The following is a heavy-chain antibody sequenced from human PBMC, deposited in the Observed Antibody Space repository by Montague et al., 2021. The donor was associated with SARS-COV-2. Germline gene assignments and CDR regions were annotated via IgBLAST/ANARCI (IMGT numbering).Heavy chain of an antibody. Sequence: SETLSLTCAVSGDSIMPADCWSWVRQPPGQGLEWIGEIYQGVSTNYNPSLKSRVSMSVDTSKNQFSLKLNSVTAADTAVYYCARHPPGHYDRSGIYKLYWFFDVWGRGTLVTVSS. D-gene: IGHD3-22*01. J-gene: IGHJ2*01. CDR1: GDSIMPADC. CDR2: IYQGVST. CDR3: ARHPPGHYDRSGIYKLYWFFDV. V-gene: IGHV4-4*02.